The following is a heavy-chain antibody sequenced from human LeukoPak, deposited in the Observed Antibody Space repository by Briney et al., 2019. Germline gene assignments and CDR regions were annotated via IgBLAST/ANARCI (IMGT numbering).Heavy chain of an antibody. V-gene: IGHV4-34*01. CDR1: GGSFSGYY. J-gene: IGHJ6*04. CDR3: ARRVVPAAIGLRRPQKQGKGGPADV. CDR2: INHSGST. Sequence: SETLSLTCAVYGGSFSGYYWSWIRQPPGKGLEWIGEINHSGSTNYNPSLKSRVTISVDTSKNQFSLKLSSVTAADTAVYYCARRVVPAAIGLRRPQKQGKGGPADVWGKGTTVTVSS. D-gene: IGHD2-2*01.